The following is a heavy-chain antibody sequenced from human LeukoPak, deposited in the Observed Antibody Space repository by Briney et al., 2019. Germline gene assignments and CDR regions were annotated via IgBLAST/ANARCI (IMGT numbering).Heavy chain of an antibody. V-gene: IGHV4-34*01. CDR1: GFTLTSYE. J-gene: IGHJ5*02. Sequence: GSLRLSRAASGFTLTSYEMNWVRLAPGKGLEWIGEINHGGSTNYNPSLKSRVTMSVDTSKNQFSLKLSSVTAADTAVYYCARGLGMPVLTRRWFDPWGQGTLVTVSS. CDR2: INHGGST. CDR3: ARGLGMPVLTRRWFDP. D-gene: IGHD2-2*01.